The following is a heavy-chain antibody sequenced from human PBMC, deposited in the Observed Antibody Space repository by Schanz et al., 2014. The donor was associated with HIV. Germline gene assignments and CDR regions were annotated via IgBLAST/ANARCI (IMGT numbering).Heavy chain of an antibody. J-gene: IGHJ4*02. CDR3: AKAGLFFGQLWLGFFDY. CDR2: ISHNGNND. Sequence: QVQLVESGGGVVQPGRSLRLSCAASGFTFSTNDMHWVRQVPGKGLEWVADISHNGNNDYYAESVKGRVTISRDNSKNTLYLQMNNLKTEDTAVYYCAKAGLFFGQLWLGFFDYWGQGAQVTVSP. V-gene: IGHV3-30*18. D-gene: IGHD5-18*01. CDR1: GFTFSTND.